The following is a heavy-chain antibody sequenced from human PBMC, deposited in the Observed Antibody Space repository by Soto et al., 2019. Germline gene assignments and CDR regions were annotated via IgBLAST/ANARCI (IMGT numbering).Heavy chain of an antibody. V-gene: IGHV3-33*01. CDR1: GFPFSSYG. CDR3: ASSIN. Sequence: XGSLRLSCSASGFPFSSYGMHWVRQAPGKGLDWVAVIWYDGSNKDYADSVKGRFIISRDNSKNTLFLQMNNLRVDDTAVYYCASSINWGQGTLVTVSS. J-gene: IGHJ1*01. CDR2: IWYDGSNK.